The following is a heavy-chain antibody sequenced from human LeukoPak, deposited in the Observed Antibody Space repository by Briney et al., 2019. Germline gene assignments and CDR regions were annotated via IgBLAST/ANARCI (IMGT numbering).Heavy chain of an antibody. Sequence: ASVKVSCKASGYTFTSYDINWVRQATGQGLEWMGWMNPNSGNTGYAQKFQGRVTITRNTSISTAYMELSSLRSEDTAVYYCARGHYDILTGQYYFDYWGQGTLATVSS. CDR2: MNPNSGNT. CDR1: GYTFTSYD. J-gene: IGHJ4*02. CDR3: ARGHYDILTGQYYFDY. D-gene: IGHD3-9*01. V-gene: IGHV1-8*03.